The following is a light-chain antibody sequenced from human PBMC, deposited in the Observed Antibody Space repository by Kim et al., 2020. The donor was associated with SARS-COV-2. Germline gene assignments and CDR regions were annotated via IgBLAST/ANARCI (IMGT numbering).Light chain of an antibody. CDR3: QQYGSSSGLT. CDR1: KSGGSSY. Sequence: PAERATPSCRASKSGGSSYLAWYQQKPGQAPRLLIYGASSRATGIPDRFSGSGSGTEFTLTISRLQPEDFAVYYCQQYGSSSGLTFGGGTKVDIK. J-gene: IGKJ4*02. CDR2: GAS. V-gene: IGKV3-20*01.